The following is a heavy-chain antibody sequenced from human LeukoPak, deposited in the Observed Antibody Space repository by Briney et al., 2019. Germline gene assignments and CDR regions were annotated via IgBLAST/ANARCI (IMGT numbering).Heavy chain of an antibody. D-gene: IGHD4-17*01. Sequence: ASVKVSCKASGYTFTSYDINWVRQATGRGLEWMGWMNPNSGNTGYAQKFQGRVTMTRNTSISTAYMELSSLRSEDTAVYYCARRTYGDYGWVYWGQGTLVTVSS. V-gene: IGHV1-8*01. CDR1: GYTFTSYD. CDR2: MNPNSGNT. J-gene: IGHJ4*02. CDR3: ARRTYGDYGWVY.